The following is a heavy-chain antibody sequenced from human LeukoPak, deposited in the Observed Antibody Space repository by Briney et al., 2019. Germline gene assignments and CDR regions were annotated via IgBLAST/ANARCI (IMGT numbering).Heavy chain of an antibody. V-gene: IGHV3-21*01. J-gene: IGHJ5*02. CDR1: GFTFISYT. D-gene: IGHD2-15*01. Sequence: GGSLRLSCAASGFTFISYTMNWFRQAPGKGLNWVSSISSSSSYIYYADSVKGRFTISRDNAKNSLYLQMNSLRAEDTAVYYCARDVGWNWFDPWGQGTLVTVSS. CDR2: ISSSSSYI. CDR3: ARDVGWNWFDP.